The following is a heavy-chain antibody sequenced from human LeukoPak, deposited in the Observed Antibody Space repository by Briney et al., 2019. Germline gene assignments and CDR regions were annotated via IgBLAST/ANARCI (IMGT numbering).Heavy chain of an antibody. CDR2: IYYSGST. Sequence: PSETLSLTCTVSGGSISSGGYYWSWIRQHPGKGLEWIGYIYYSGSTYYNLSLKSRVTISVDTSKNQFSLKLSSVTAADTAVYYCARGRVLDSSGWPAHPDQYYFDYWGQGTLVTVSS. CDR1: GGSISSGGYY. V-gene: IGHV4-31*03. J-gene: IGHJ4*02. CDR3: ARGRVLDSSGWPAHPDQYYFDY. D-gene: IGHD6-19*01.